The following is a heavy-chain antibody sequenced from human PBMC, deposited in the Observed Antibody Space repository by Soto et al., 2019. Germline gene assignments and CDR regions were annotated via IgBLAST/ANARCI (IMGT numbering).Heavy chain of an antibody. J-gene: IGHJ6*02. Sequence: PGGSLRLSCAASGFTFSSYGMHWVRQAPGKGLEWVAVISYDGSNKYYADSVKGRFTISRDNSKNTLYLQMNSLRAEDTAVYYCAKVRVKIYADYYYGMDVWGQGTTVTVSS. CDR3: AKVRVKIYADYYYGMDV. V-gene: IGHV3-30*18. D-gene: IGHD2-2*01. CDR2: ISYDGSNK. CDR1: GFTFSSYG.